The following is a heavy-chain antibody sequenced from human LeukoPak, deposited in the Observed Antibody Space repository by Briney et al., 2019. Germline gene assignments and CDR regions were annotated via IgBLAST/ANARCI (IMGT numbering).Heavy chain of an antibody. CDR3: ARDSTDSYGDYAFDY. V-gene: IGHV3-7*01. Sequence: GGSLRLSCAASGFTFSSYWMSWVRQAPGKGLEWVANIKQDGSEKYYVDSVKGRFTISRDNAKNSLYLQMNSLRAEDTAVYYCARDSTDSYGDYAFDYWGQGTLVTVSS. CDR2: IKQDGSEK. D-gene: IGHD4-17*01. J-gene: IGHJ4*02. CDR1: GFTFSSYW.